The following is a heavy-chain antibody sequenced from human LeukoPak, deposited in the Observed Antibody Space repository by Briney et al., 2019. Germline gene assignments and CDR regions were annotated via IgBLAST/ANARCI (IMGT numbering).Heavy chain of an antibody. J-gene: IGHJ4*02. CDR3: ARHSTWAPFDY. CDR2: IKQDGSEK. Sequence: GRSLRLSCAASGFTFSSYWMSWVRQAPGKGLEWVANIKQDGSEKYYVDSVKGRLTISRDNAKNSLYLQMNSLRAEDTAVYYCARHSTWAPFDYWGQGTLVTVSS. CDR1: GFTFSSYW. D-gene: IGHD1-26*01. V-gene: IGHV3-7*01.